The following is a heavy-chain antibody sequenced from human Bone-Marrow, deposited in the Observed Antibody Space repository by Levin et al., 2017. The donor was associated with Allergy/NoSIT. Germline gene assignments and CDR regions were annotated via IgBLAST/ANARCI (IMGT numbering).Heavy chain of an antibody. CDR2: ISGTGKTI. J-gene: IGHJ6*02. CDR1: SFNFDTYA. D-gene: IGHD6-13*01. V-gene: IGHV3-23*01. CDR3: AKDPLSEFRSSWGDYYNYGMDV. Sequence: GESLKISCAASSFNFDTYAMTWVRQAPGKGLEWVSSISGTGKTIHYAESVEGRFTISRDNSKNTLLLQMNSLRVEDTAIYYCAKDPLSEFRSSWGDYYNYGMDVWGQGTTVTVSS.